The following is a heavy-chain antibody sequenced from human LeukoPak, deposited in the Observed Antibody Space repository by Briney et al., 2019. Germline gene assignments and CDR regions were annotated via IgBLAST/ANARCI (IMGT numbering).Heavy chain of an antibody. Sequence: GGSLRLSCAASGFTISSHLMYWARQPPGKGLVWVSRIISDGTTTYADSVKGRFTISRDNAKNTLYLEMNSLRAEDTALYYCARAYNWKLDPWGQGTLVTVSS. CDR1: GFTISSHL. CDR2: IISDGTT. CDR3: ARAYNWKLDP. D-gene: IGHD1-20*01. V-gene: IGHV3-74*03. J-gene: IGHJ5*02.